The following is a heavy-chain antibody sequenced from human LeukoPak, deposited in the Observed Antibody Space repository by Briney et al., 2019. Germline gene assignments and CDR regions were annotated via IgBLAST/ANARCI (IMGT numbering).Heavy chain of an antibody. D-gene: IGHD3-10*01. J-gene: IGHJ6*02. Sequence: PGGSLRLSCAASGFTFSSYSMNWVRQAPGKGLEWVSYISSSSSTIYYADSVKGRFTISRDNAKNSLYLQTNSLRAEDTAVYYCARGVGEYYYGSGSWYYYGMDVWGQGTTVTVSS. CDR1: GFTFSSYS. CDR2: ISSSSSTI. CDR3: ARGVGEYYYGSGSWYYYGMDV. V-gene: IGHV3-48*04.